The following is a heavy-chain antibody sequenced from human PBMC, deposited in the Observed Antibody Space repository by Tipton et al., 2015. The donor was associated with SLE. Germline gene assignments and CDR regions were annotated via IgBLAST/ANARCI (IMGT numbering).Heavy chain of an antibody. CDR2: IYYSGST. CDR3: ARATTVTSGFQH. J-gene: IGHJ1*01. CDR1: GGSISSYY. V-gene: IGHV4-59*01. Sequence: TLSLTCTVSGGSISSYYWSWIRQPPGKGLEWIGYIYYSGSTNYNPPLLSRVTISVDTSKNQFSLKLSSVTAADTAVSYCARATTVTSGFQHWGQGTLVTVSS. D-gene: IGHD4-17*01.